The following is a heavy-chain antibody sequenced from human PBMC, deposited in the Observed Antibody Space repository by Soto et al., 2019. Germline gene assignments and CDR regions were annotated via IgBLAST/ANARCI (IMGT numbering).Heavy chain of an antibody. CDR2: ISGSGGST. CDR3: AKDRVNMVRGVIKGAWPSDY. V-gene: IGHV3-23*01. J-gene: IGHJ4*02. D-gene: IGHD3-10*01. CDR1: GFTFSSYA. Sequence: GGSLRLSCAASGFTFSSYAMSWVRQAPGKGLEWVSAISGSGGSTYYADSVKGRFTISRDNSKNTLYLQMNSLRAEDTAVYYCAKDRVNMVRGVIKGAWPSDYWGQGTLVTVSS.